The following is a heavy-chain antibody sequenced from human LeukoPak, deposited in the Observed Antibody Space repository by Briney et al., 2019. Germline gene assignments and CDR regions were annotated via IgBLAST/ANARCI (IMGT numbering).Heavy chain of an antibody. CDR1: GGTFSNLA. D-gene: IGHD5-24*01. CDR3: ARAPPRLDGYILYY. J-gene: IGHJ4*02. CDR2: IIPTTGLA. V-gene: IGHV1-69*04. Sequence: SVKVSCKASGGTFSNLAISWVRQAPGQGLEWMGRIIPTTGLANYAQNFQGRVTITADKSTSTAYMELSSLRSEDTAVYYCARAPPRLDGYILYYWGQGTLVTVSS.